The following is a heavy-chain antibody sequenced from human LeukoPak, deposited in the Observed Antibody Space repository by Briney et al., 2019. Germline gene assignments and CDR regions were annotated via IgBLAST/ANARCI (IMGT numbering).Heavy chain of an antibody. J-gene: IGHJ4*02. V-gene: IGHV3-30*02. D-gene: IGHD3-22*01. CDR3: AKEGHAPQYYYDSSGYRSYYFDY. Sequence: GGSLRLSCAASGFTFSSYGMHWVRQAPGKGLEWVAFIRYDGSNKYYADSVKGRFTISRDNSKNTLYLQMNSLRAEDTAVYYCAKEGHAPQYYYDSSGYRSYYFDYWGQGTLVTVSS. CDR2: IRYDGSNK. CDR1: GFTFSSYG.